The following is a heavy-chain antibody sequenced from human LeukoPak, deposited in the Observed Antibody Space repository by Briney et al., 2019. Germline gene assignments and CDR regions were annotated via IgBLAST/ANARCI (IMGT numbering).Heavy chain of an antibody. D-gene: IGHD1-14*01. CDR2: IKQDGSEK. CDR1: GFTFSSYW. Sequence: PGGSLRLSCAASGFTFSSYWMSWVRQAPGRGLEWVANIKQDGSEKYYVDSVKGRFTISRENAKNSLYLQMNSLRAEDTAVYYCAREPGFYYMDVWGKGTTVTVSS. J-gene: IGHJ6*03. V-gene: IGHV3-7*01. CDR3: AREPGFYYMDV.